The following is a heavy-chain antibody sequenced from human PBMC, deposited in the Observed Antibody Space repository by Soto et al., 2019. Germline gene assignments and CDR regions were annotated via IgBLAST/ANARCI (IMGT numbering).Heavy chain of an antibody. V-gene: IGHV3-23*01. CDR3: TKALYCSSTSCYSGGDTFHV. Sequence: GGSLRLSCTASGFNFRSYAMNWVRQAPGKGLEWVSVISSNGEGTHHTDATYYADPVRGRFTISRHNSKNTLSLQMNSLRAEDTAIYFCTKALYCSSTSCYSGGDTFHVWGQGTMVTVSS. CDR2: ISSNGEGTHHTDAT. D-gene: IGHD2-2*01. CDR1: GFNFRSYA. J-gene: IGHJ3*01.